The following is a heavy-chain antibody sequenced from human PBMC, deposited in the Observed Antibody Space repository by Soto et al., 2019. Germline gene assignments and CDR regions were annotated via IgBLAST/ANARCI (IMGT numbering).Heavy chain of an antibody. V-gene: IGHV4-34*01. CDR2: INHSGST. D-gene: IGHD2-8*01. J-gene: IGHJ5*02. Sequence: QVQLQQWGAGLLKPSETLSLTCAVYGGSFSGYYWSWIRQPPGKGLEWIGEINHSGSTNYNPSLKRRVTISVDTSKNQFSLKLSSVTAADTAVYYCAREIKDIVLMVYATKNPNWFDPWGQGTLVTVSS. CDR1: GGSFSGYY. CDR3: AREIKDIVLMVYATKNPNWFDP.